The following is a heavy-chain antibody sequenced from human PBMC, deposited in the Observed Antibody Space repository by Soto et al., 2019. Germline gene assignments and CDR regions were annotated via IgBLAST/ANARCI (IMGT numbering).Heavy chain of an antibody. CDR1: GDSISSRSYY. V-gene: IGHV4-39*01. CDR3: ARFSWYDGDSITNYYMDF. CDR2: ISYTGNT. Sequence: LQESGPGLVKPSETLSLTCSVFGDSISSRSYYWAWIRRPPGMGLEWIASISYTGNTYYNPSLTSRAAIYGDTSKNPVSLKLSFGTAADTAVYYCARFSWYDGDSITNYYMDFWGNGATVTVSS. D-gene: IGHD6-13*01. J-gene: IGHJ6*03.